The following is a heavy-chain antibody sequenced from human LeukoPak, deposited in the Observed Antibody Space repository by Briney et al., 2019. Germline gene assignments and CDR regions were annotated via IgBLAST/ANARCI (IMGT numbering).Heavy chain of an antibody. D-gene: IGHD3-10*01. CDR3: ARDGGLGELFISGYYYYYMDV. V-gene: IGHV3-74*01. CDR1: GFNFRSYW. Sequence: GGSLRLSSEASGFNFRSYWMNWVRQAPGKGLVLVARINDDGGSTTYADSVKGRFTVPRDNAKNTLYLQMNSLRAEDTAVYYCARDGGLGELFISGYYYYYMDVWGKGTTVTVSS. CDR2: INDDGGST. J-gene: IGHJ6*03.